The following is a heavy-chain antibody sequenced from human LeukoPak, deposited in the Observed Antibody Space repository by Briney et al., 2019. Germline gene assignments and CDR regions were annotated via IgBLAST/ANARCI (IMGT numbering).Heavy chain of an antibody. Sequence: GGSLRLSCAASGFTFSSYWMSWVRQAPGKGLEWVANIKQDGSEKYYVDSVKGRFTISRDNAKNSLYLQMNSLRAEDTAVYYCARVHTYYDFWSGYYRDAFDIWGQGTMVTVSS. V-gene: IGHV3-7*01. CDR1: GFTFSSYW. J-gene: IGHJ3*02. CDR2: IKQDGSEK. CDR3: ARVHTYYDFWSGYYRDAFDI. D-gene: IGHD3-3*01.